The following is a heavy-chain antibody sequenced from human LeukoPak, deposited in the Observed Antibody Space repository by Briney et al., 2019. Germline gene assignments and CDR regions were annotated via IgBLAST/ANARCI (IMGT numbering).Heavy chain of an antibody. CDR3: ARDNPCSSTSCYRSGAFDI. J-gene: IGHJ3*02. Sequence: GGSLRLSCAASGFTFSSYEMNWVRQAPGKGLEWVSYISSSGSTICYADSVKGRFTISRDNAKNSLYLQMNSLRAEDTAVYYCARDNPCSSTSCYRSGAFDIWGQGTMVTVSS. D-gene: IGHD2-2*02. V-gene: IGHV3-48*03. CDR1: GFTFSSYE. CDR2: ISSSGSTI.